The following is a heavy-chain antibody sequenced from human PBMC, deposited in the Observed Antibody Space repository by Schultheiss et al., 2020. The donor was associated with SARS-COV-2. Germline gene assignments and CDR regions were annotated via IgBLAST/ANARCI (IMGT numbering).Heavy chain of an antibody. CDR2: ISSGSGYI. D-gene: IGHD6-13*01. Sequence: GGSLRLSCAASGFTFNNCAMSWVRQAPGKGLEWVSSISSGSGYIYYADSVKGRFTISRDNAKNSLYLQMNSLRAEDTAVYYCAKSPYSSSWYDFDYWGQGTLVTVSS. V-gene: IGHV3-21*01. CDR1: GFTFNNCA. CDR3: AKSPYSSSWYDFDY. J-gene: IGHJ4*02.